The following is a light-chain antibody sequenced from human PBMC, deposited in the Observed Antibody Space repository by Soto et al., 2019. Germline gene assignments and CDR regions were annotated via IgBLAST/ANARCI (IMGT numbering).Light chain of an antibody. CDR2: GTS. CDR1: QSVLSSSNNKNF. CDR3: HQYYAAPWT. Sequence: DIVMTQSPDSLAVSLGERATINCKSSQSVLSSSNNKNFLAWYQQKPGQPPKLLIYGTSTRESGVPERFSGSGSGTHFTLTISSLQAEDVAVCYCHQYYAAPWTFGQGTMVEI. V-gene: IGKV4-1*01. J-gene: IGKJ1*01.